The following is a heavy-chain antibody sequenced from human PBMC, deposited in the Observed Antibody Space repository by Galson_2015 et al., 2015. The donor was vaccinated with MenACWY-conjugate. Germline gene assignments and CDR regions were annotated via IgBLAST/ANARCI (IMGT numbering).Heavy chain of an antibody. CDR3: AKGTTASPPNWFVP. CDR2: ISSTGSYI. J-gene: IGHJ5*02. CDR1: GFTFSNYN. Sequence: LRLSCAASGFTFSNYNMNWVRQTPGKGLEWVSCISSTGSYIYYADSLKGRFTISRDNAKNSLYLQMNSLTSEDTAVYYCAKGTTASPPNWFVPWGQGTLVTVSS. V-gene: IGHV3-21*01. D-gene: IGHD1-1*01.